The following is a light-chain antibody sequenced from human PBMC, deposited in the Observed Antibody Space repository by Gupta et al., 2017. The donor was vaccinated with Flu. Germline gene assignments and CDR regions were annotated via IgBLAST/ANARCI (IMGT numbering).Light chain of an antibody. CDR2: EVS. CDR3: SSYTSSNTLVV. V-gene: IGLV2-14*01. J-gene: IGLJ2*01. Sequence: QSALTQPASVSGSPGQSITISCPGTSSDVGGYNYVSWYQQHPGKAPKLMIYEVSNRPPGVSNRFSGSKSGNTASLTISGLQAEDEADYYCSSYTSSNTLVVFGGGTKLTVL. CDR1: SSDVGGYNY.